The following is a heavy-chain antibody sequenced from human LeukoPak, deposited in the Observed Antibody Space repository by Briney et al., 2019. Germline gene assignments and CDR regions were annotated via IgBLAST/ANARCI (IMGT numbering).Heavy chain of an antibody. CDR2: ISHDGSEK. CDR3: ASGGGWVFFN. Sequence: GGSLRLSCAASGFTFSSYWMSWVRQAPGMGLEWVAHISHDGSEKHYVDSVKGRFTISRYNARNSQFLQMNSLRVDDTAVYYCASGGGWVFFNWGQGTLVTVSS. CDR1: GFTFSSYW. J-gene: IGHJ4*02. D-gene: IGHD6-19*01. V-gene: IGHV3-7*01.